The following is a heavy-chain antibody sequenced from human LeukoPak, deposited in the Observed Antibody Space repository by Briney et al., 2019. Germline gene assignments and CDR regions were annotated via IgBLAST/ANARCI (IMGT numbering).Heavy chain of an antibody. J-gene: IGHJ3*02. CDR1: GYTFTSYD. CDR2: ISAYNGNT. CDR3: ARGSRKGATDAFDI. Sequence: ASVKVSCKASGYTFTSYDINWVRQATGQGLEWMGWISAYNGNTNYAQKLQGRVTMTTDTSTSTAYMELRSLRSDDTAVYYCARGSRKGATDAFDIWGQGTMVTVSS. D-gene: IGHD1-26*01. V-gene: IGHV1-18*01.